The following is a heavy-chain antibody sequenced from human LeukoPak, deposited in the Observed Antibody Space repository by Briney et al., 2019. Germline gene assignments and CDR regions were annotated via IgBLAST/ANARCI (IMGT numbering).Heavy chain of an antibody. CDR1: GYTFTSYY. CDR3: ARNAAAGTYYYYYGMDV. V-gene: IGHV1-46*01. J-gene: IGHJ6*02. Sequence: ASVKVSCKASGYTFTSYYMHWVRQAPGQGLEWMGIINPSGGSTSYAQKFQGRVTMTRDTSTSTVYMELSSLRSEDTAVYYCARNAAAGTYYYYYGMDVWGQGTTVTVSS. D-gene: IGHD6-13*01. CDR2: INPSGGST.